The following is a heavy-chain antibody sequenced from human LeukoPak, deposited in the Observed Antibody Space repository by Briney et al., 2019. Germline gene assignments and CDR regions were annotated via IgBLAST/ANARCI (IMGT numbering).Heavy chain of an antibody. J-gene: IGHJ6*03. CDR3: ARYSYSSGWYRYYYYMDV. V-gene: IGHV4-59*01. CDR2: IYYSGST. Sequence: SETLSLTCTVSGGSISSYYWSWIRQPPGKGLEWIGYIYYSGSTNYNPSLKSRVTISVDTSKNQFSLKLSSVTAADTAVYYCARYSYSSGWYRYYYYMDVWGKGTTVTVSS. CDR1: GGSISSYY. D-gene: IGHD6-19*01.